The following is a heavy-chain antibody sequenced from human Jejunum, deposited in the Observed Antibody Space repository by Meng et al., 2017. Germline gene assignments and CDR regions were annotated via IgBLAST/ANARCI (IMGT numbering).Heavy chain of an antibody. CDR1: GGSLTGYY. V-gene: IGHV4-34*01. CDR3: VRRRSGASSLFDL. CDR2: IHFSGTT. Sequence: QVNLQQCGAGLLKSSETLSLTCAVYGGSLTGYYWSWIRQAPEKGLEYIGDIHFSGTTTYMPSLRSRLTLSVDTSNNHFSLKLNSVTAADTATYYCVRRRSGASSLFDLWGPGTLVTVSS. D-gene: IGHD2-15*01. J-gene: IGHJ5*02.